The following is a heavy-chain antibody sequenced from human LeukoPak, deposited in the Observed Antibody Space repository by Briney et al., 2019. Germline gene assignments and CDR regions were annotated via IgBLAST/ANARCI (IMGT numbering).Heavy chain of an antibody. D-gene: IGHD1-26*01. CDR1: GYTFTSYD. CDR3: ARDPKSYGTIDY. V-gene: IGHV1-8*01. J-gene: IGHJ4*02. Sequence: GAAVKVSCKASGYTFTSYDINWVRQATGQGLEWMGWMNPNSGNTGYAQKFQGRVTMTRNTSISTAYMELSSLRSEDTAVYYCARDPKSYGTIDYWGLGTLSPSPQ. CDR2: MNPNSGNT.